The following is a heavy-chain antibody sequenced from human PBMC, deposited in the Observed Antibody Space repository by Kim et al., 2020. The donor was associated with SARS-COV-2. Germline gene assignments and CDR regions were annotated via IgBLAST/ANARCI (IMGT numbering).Heavy chain of an antibody. D-gene: IGHD3-10*01. CDR2: ISGSGGST. CDR1: GFTFSSYA. CDR3: AKDLITMVRGVIIPRVSYGMDV. J-gene: IGHJ6*02. Sequence: GGSLRLSCAASGFTFSSYAMSWVRQAPGKGLEWVSAISGSGGSTYYADSVKGRFTISRDNSKNTLYLQMNSLRAEDTAVYYCAKDLITMVRGVIIPRVSYGMDVWGQGTTVTVSS. V-gene: IGHV3-23*01.